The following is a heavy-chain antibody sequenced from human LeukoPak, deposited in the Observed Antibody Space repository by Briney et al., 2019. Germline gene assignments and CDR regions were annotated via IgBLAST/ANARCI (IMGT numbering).Heavy chain of an antibody. CDR2: IYHSGST. CDR3: ARESSHSSSYYFDY. Sequence: SETLSLTCTVSVGSINTYYRSWIRQPPRKGREWIGAIYHSGSTNYNPSLKSRATMSVDTSKNQFSLKLSSVTAADTAVYYCARESSHSSSYYFDYWGQGTLVTVSS. D-gene: IGHD6-6*01. J-gene: IGHJ4*02. V-gene: IGHV4-59*01. CDR1: VGSINTYY.